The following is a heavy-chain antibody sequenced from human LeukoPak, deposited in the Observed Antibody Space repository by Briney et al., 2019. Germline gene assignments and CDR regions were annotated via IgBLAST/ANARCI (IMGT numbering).Heavy chain of an antibody. Sequence: SSETLSLTCTVSGGSISSGGYYWSWIRQHPGKGLEWIGYIYYSGSTYYNPSLKSRVTISVDASKNQFSLKLSSVSAADAAVYYCARGGGDVYNVFDYWGEGTLVTVSS. CDR2: IYYSGST. CDR3: ARGGGDVYNVFDY. J-gene: IGHJ4*02. CDR1: GGSISSGGYY. V-gene: IGHV4-31*03. D-gene: IGHD5-24*01.